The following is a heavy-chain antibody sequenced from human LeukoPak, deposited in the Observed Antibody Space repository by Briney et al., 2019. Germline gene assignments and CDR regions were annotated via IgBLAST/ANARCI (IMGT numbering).Heavy chain of an antibody. D-gene: IGHD1-1*01. CDR3: ARDLYNWNDEGYFDY. CDR1: GYTFTGYY. CDR2: INPNSGGT. V-gene: IGHV1-2*02. J-gene: IGHJ4*02. Sequence: ASVKVSCKASGYTFTGYYMHWVRQAPGQGLEWMGRINPNSGGTNYAQKFQGRVTMTRDTSISTAYMELSRLRSDDTAVYYCARDLYNWNDEGYFDYWGQGTLVTVSS.